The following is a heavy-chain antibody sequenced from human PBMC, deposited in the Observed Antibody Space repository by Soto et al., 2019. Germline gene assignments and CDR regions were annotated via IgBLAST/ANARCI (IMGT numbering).Heavy chain of an antibody. Sequence: SETLSLTCTVSGGSISSSSYYWGWIRQPPGKGLEWIGSIYYSGSTYYNPSLKSRVTISVDTSKNQFSLKLSSVTAADTAVYYCARHFLVGATTVSGRYYYYGMDVWGQGTTVTVSS. CDR1: GGSISSSSYY. CDR3: ARHFLVGATTVSGRYYYYGMDV. CDR2: IYYSGST. D-gene: IGHD1-26*01. V-gene: IGHV4-39*01. J-gene: IGHJ6*02.